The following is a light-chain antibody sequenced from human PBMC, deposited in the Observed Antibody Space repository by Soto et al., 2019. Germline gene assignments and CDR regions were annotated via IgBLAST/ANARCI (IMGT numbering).Light chain of an antibody. CDR2: GAS. CDR1: QSVSSSY. V-gene: IGKV3-20*01. CDR3: QQYGSSPLT. Sequence: ESVLTQSPGTLSLSPGARATLSCRASQSVSSSYLAWYQQKPGQAPRLLIYGASSRATGIPDRFSGSGSGTDFTLTISRLEPEDFAVYYCQQYGSSPLTFGQGTKVEIK. J-gene: IGKJ1*01.